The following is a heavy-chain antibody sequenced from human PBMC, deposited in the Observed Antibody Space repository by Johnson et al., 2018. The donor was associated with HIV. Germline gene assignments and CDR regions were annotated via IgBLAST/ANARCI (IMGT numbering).Heavy chain of an antibody. CDR1: GFTFRSYG. Sequence: QVQLVESGGGVVQPGRSLRLSCVASGFTFRSYGMHWVRQAPGKGLEWVAFVSYDGTNEFYADSVKGRFTVSRDSSKNTLFLQMNSLRADDTAVYYCARDASLRFLEWFDAFDIWGQGTMVTVSS. J-gene: IGHJ3*02. D-gene: IGHD3-3*01. V-gene: IGHV3-30*03. CDR3: ARDASLRFLEWFDAFDI. CDR2: VSYDGTNE.